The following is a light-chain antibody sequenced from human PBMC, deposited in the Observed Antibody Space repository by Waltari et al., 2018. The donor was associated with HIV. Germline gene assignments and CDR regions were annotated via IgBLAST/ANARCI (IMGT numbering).Light chain of an antibody. CDR3: QSYDSSLSGYV. J-gene: IGLJ1*01. CDR2: GNS. CDR1: SSNIGAGYD. Sequence: SVLTQPPSVSGAPGQTVTIPCTGSSSNIGAGYDVPSYQQLPGTAPKLLIYGNSNRPSGVPDRFSGSKSGTSASLAITGLQAEDEADYYCQSYDSSLSGYVFGTGTKVTVL. V-gene: IGLV1-40*01.